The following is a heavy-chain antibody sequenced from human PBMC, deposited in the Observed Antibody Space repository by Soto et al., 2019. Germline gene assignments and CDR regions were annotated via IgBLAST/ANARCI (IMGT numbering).Heavy chain of an antibody. Sequence: EAQLVESGGGLVQPGRSLRLSCVASGFTFDDYAIHWVRQDPGKGLEWVSGISWNGAATGYADSVKGRFTISRDNAKNSRYLQMSSLRTEDTAIYYCANLPLYGSGFDCWGQGTLVTFSS. CDR1: GFTFDDYA. V-gene: IGHV3-9*01. CDR2: ISWNGAAT. CDR3: ANLPLYGSGFDC. D-gene: IGHD3-10*01. J-gene: IGHJ4*02.